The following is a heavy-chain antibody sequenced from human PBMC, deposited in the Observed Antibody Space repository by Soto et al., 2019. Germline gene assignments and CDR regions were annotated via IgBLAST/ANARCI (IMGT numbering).Heavy chain of an antibody. CDR3: ARNRGDYDSWSGHNWFDP. CDR1: GYTFTSYG. V-gene: IGHV1-18*01. J-gene: IGHJ5*02. D-gene: IGHD3-3*01. CDR2: ISAYNGNT. Sequence: ASVKVSCKASGYTFTSYGISWVRQAPGQGLEWMGWISAYNGNTNYAQKLQGRVTMTTDTSTSTAYMELRSLRSDDTAVYYCARNRGDYDSWSGHNWFDPWGQGTLVTVSS.